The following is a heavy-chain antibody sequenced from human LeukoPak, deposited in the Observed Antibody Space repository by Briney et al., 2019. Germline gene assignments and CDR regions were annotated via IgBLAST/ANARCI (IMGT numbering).Heavy chain of an antibody. CDR1: GFTFSSYA. V-gene: IGHV3-23*01. J-gene: IGHJ4*02. D-gene: IGHD6-13*01. Sequence: GGSLRLSCAASGFTFSSYAMSRVRQAPGKGLEWVSAISGSGGSTYYADSVKGRFTISRDNSKNTLYLQMNSLRAEDTAVYYCATYSYSSSWYLRGDDYWGQGTLVTVSS. CDR3: ATYSYSSSWYLRGDDY. CDR2: ISGSGGST.